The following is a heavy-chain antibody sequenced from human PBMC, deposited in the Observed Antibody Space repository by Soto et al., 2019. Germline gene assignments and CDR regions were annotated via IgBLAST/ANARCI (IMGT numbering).Heavy chain of an antibody. V-gene: IGHV4-31*03. CDR1: GGSISSGGYY. J-gene: IGHJ4*02. CDR2: IYYSGST. Sequence: QVQLQESGPGLVKPSQTLSLTCTVSGGSISSGGYYWSWIRQHPGKGLEWIGYIYYSGSTYYNPSLKRRVTISVDTSKNQFSLKLSSVTAADTAVYYCDYGKLNFWSGYYYTPVIDYWGQGTLVTVSS. CDR3: DYGKLNFWSGYYYTPVIDY. D-gene: IGHD3-3*01.